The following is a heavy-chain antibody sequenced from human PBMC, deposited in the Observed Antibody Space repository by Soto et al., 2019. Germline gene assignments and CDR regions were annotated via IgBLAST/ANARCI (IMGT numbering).Heavy chain of an antibody. Sequence: PGGSLRLSCAASGFTFSSYAMSWVRQAPGKGLEWVSAISGSGGSTYYADSVKGRFTISRDNSKNTLYLQMNSLRAEDTAVYYCAKDLSGPRSFRWIGFDYWGQGTLVTVSS. CDR3: AKDLSGPRSFRWIGFDY. CDR1: GFTFSSYA. V-gene: IGHV3-23*01. J-gene: IGHJ4*02. CDR2: ISGSGGST. D-gene: IGHD3-10*01.